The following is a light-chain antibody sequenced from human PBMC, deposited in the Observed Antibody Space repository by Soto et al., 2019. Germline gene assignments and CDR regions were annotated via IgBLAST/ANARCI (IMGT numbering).Light chain of an antibody. CDR1: QSGRNK. CDR3: QQYGGSPRIT. V-gene: IGKV3-20*01. Sequence: ESVVTQLPATLSMSPGETVTLSCIASQSGRNKVAWYQHRPGQPPRLLIYGASNRATGIPDRFSGSGSGTDFTLIINRLEPEDVAIYYCQQYGGSPRITFGQGTRLEI. CDR2: GAS. J-gene: IGKJ5*01.